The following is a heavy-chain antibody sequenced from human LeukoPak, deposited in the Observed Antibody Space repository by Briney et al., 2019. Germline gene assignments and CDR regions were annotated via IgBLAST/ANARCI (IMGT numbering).Heavy chain of an antibody. J-gene: IGHJ3*01. CDR2: ISGNGVTT. D-gene: IGHD3-22*01. V-gene: IGHV3-43*02. CDR3: AKDLTRSPSYYYDSSTYYTDAFDL. CDR1: RFSFDDYA. Sequence: PGGSLRLSCAASRFSFDDYAMHWVRQVPGKGLEWVSLISGNGVTTHYADSVKGRFTLSRDNSRNSLYLQLNSLTTEDTAFYYCAKDLTRSPSYYYDSSTYYTDAFDLWGQGTLVTVSS.